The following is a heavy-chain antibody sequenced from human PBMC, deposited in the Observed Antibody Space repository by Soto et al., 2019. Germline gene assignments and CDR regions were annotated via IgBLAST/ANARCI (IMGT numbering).Heavy chain of an antibody. V-gene: IGHV1-3*01. CDR3: ATSVDSYYDFWSGSGSRGKTHYYYYGMDV. CDR1: VYTLNSYA. Sequence: GASVKVCCKASVYTLNSYAIHWVRQAPRQRLEWMGWINAGNGTTNYAQKFQGRVTITRDESTSTAYMELSSLRSEDTAVYYCATSVDSYYDFWSGSGSRGKTHYYYYGMDVWGQGTTVTVSS. D-gene: IGHD3-3*01. J-gene: IGHJ6*02. CDR2: INAGNGTT.